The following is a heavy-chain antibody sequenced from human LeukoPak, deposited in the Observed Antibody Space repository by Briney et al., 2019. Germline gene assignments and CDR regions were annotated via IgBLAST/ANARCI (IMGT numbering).Heavy chain of an antibody. CDR2: IYHSGST. CDR3: ASSPINLEWLPYYYYMDV. J-gene: IGHJ6*03. Sequence: KPSETLSLTCTVSGYSISSGYYWGWIRQPPGKGLEWIGSIYHSGSTYYNPSLKSRVTISVDTSKNQFSLKLSSVTAADTAVYYCASSPINLEWLPYYYYMDVWGKGTTVTVSS. V-gene: IGHV4-38-2*02. CDR1: GYSISSGYY. D-gene: IGHD3-3*01.